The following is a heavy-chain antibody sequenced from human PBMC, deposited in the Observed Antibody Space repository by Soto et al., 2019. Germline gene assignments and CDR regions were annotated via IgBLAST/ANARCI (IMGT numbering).Heavy chain of an antibody. J-gene: IGHJ5*02. CDR1: GDSVSSNSAA. V-gene: IGHV6-1*01. CDR3: ARDSGRWGSWGNWFDP. D-gene: IGHD7-27*01. Sequence: SQTLSLTCAISGDSVSSNSAAWNWIRRSPSRGLEWLGRTYYRSKWYNDYAVSVKSRITINPDTSKNQFSLQLNSVTPEDTAVYYCARDSGRWGSWGNWFDPWGQGTLVTVSS. CDR2: TYYRSKWYN.